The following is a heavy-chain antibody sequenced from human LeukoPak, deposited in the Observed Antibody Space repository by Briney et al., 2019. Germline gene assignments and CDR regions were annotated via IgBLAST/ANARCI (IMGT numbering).Heavy chain of an antibody. J-gene: IGHJ5*02. CDR2: ISCSGTSI. V-gene: IGHV3-11*01. CDR3: ARRSPAAAWFDL. D-gene: IGHD6-13*01. CDR1: GFTFSDYD. Sequence: GGSLRLSCAASGFTFSDYDMNWIRQAPGKGLEWVSYISCSGTSIYYADSVKGRFTISRDNAKNSLYLQMNSLRVEDTAVYYCARRSPAAAWFDLWGQGTLVTVSS.